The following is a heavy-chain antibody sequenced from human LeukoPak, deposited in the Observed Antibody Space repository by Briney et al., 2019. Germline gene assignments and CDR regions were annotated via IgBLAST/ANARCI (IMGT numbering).Heavy chain of an antibody. CDR3: ARVSNGMDV. V-gene: IGHV3-64*01. CDR2: ISSNGGST. Sequence: GGSLRLSCAASGFTFSSYAMHWVRQAPGKGLEYVSAISSNGGSTYYANSVKGRFTISRDNSKNTLYLQMGSLRAEDMAVYYCARVSNGMDVWGQGTTVTVSS. CDR1: GFTFSSYA. J-gene: IGHJ6*02.